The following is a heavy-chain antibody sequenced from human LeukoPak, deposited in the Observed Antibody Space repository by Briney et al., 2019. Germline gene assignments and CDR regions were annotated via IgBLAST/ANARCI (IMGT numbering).Heavy chain of an antibody. Sequence: SQTLSLTCAISGDSVSSDSAAWNWIRQSPSRGLEWLARTYFRSKWYYDYALAVKGRITINPDTSKNQFSLQLNSVTPEDTAVYFCARDRVGGSTIFDSWGQGTLVTVSS. CDR1: GDSVSSDSAA. V-gene: IGHV6-1*01. CDR3: ARDRVGGSTIFDS. D-gene: IGHD1-26*01. J-gene: IGHJ4*02. CDR2: TYFRSKWYY.